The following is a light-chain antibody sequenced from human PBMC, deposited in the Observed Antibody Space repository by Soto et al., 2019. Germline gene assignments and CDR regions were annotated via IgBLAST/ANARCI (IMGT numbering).Light chain of an antibody. J-gene: IGKJ4*01. Sequence: IQMTQSPSSLSASAGDRVTITCRASQSIGSYLNWYQQKPGKAPNLLIHGGSILQSGVPPRFSGGGGGTYFTLTSSSLDPEDSAFYYCQQRNNSLTFGGGTKV. V-gene: IGKV1-39*01. CDR1: QSIGSY. CDR2: GGS. CDR3: QQRNNSLT.